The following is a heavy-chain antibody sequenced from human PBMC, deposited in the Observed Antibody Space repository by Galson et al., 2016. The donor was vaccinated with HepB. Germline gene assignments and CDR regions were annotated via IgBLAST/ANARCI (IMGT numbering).Heavy chain of an antibody. V-gene: IGHV3-11*04. D-gene: IGHD2-2*01. CDR2: ISSSGDTI. Sequence: SLRLSCAASRVTFSDYYMSWIRQAPGKGLEFVSYISSSGDTIYYADSVKGRFTISRDNTKNSLYLQMNSLRAEDTAVYYCAREAIRGSSRDDFDYWGQGTLVTVSS. CDR3: AREAIRGSSRDDFDY. J-gene: IGHJ4*02. CDR1: RVTFSDYY.